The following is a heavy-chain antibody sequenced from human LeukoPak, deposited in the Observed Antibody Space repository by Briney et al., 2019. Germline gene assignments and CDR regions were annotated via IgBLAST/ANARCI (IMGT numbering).Heavy chain of an antibody. CDR1: GYTFTSYY. CDR3: ARSGGGVFDY. Sequence: GASVKVSCKASGYTFTSYYIHWVRQAPGQGLEWMGIINPSGGSTHYSQKFQGRVTMTRDTSTSTVYMELSSLRSEDTAVYYCARSGGGVFDYWGQGTLVTVSS. V-gene: IGHV1-46*01. J-gene: IGHJ4*02. CDR2: INPSGGST. D-gene: IGHD4-23*01.